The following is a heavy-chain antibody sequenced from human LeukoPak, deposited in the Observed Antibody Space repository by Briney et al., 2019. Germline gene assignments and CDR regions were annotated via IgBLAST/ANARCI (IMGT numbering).Heavy chain of an antibody. CDR3: AKDLLMTTVTTFDY. V-gene: IGHV3-23*01. D-gene: IGHD4-17*01. CDR1: GFTFSSYA. Sequence: PGGSLRLSCAASGFTFSSYAMSWVRQAPGKGLEWGSAISGSGGSTYSADSVTGRFTISRDNSKNTLYLQMNSLRAEDTAVYYCAKDLLMTTVTTFDYWGQGTLVTVSS. J-gene: IGHJ4*02. CDR2: ISGSGGST.